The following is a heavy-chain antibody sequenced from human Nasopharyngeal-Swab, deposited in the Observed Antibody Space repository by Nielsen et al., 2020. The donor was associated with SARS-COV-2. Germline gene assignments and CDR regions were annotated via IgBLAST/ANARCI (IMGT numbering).Heavy chain of an antibody. CDR1: GYNFANYW. J-gene: IGHJ5*02. V-gene: IGHV5-51*01. CDR3: ARRAARDGYNYEVDP. Sequence: GESLKISCKTSGYNFANYWIGWVRQRPGKGLEWLGVLYPGNSETRYNPSFQGRVIVSADRSTNIAYLQFNSLRTTDTATYYCARRAARDGYNYEVDPWGQGTLVTVSS. D-gene: IGHD5-24*01. CDR2: LYPGNSET.